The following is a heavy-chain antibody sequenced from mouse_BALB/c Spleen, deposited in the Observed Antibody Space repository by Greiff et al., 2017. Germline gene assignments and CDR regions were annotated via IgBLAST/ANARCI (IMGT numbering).Heavy chain of an antibody. J-gene: IGHJ4*01. CDR2: IDTSDSYT. D-gene: IGHD1-2*01. V-gene: IGHV1-69*01. Sequence: VQLQQPGAELVMPGASVKMSCKASGYTFTDYWMHWVKQSPGQGLEWIGAIDTSDSYTSYKQKFKGKATLTVDESSSTAYMQLSSLTSEDSAVYYCARGGITTATDAMDYWGQGTSVTVSS. CDR3: ARGGITTATDAMDY. CDR1: GYTFTDYW.